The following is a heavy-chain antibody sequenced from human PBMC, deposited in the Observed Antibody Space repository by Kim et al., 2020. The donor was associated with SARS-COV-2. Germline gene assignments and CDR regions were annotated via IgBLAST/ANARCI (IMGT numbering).Heavy chain of an antibody. CDR3: ASGQTGPGTFDY. CDR2: IYYSGST. J-gene: IGHJ4*02. CDR1: GGSISSYY. Sequence: SETLSLTCTVSGGSISSYYWSWIRQPPGKGLEWIGYIYYSGSTNYNPSLKSRVTISVDTSKNQFSLKLSSVTAADTAVYYCASGQTGPGTFDYWGQGTLVTVSS. D-gene: IGHD1-1*01. V-gene: IGHV4-59*08.